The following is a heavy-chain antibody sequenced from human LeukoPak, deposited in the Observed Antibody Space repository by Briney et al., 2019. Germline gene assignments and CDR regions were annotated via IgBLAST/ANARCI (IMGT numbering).Heavy chain of an antibody. Sequence: SETLSLTCAVYGGSFSGYYWSWIRQPPGKGLEWIGEINHSGSTNYNPSLKSRVTISADRSKNQFSLKLSSVTAADTAVYHCARATGTDAFDIWGQGTMVTVSS. V-gene: IGHV4-34*01. J-gene: IGHJ3*02. CDR3: ARATGTDAFDI. D-gene: IGHD1-1*01. CDR2: INHSGST. CDR1: GGSFSGYY.